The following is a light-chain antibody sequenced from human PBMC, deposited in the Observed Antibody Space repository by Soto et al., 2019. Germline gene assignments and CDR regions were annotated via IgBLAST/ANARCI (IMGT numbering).Light chain of an antibody. CDR3: QQLNSYPVT. CDR1: QGLNSY. CDR2: ATS. Sequence: DIQLTQSPSFLSASVGDRVTITCRASQGLNSYFAWYQQKPGKAPKLLLYATSTLQSVFPSRFSGSGSGAEFTLTITSLQPEDIATYYCQQLNSYPVTFGGGPKVEIK. V-gene: IGKV1-9*01. J-gene: IGKJ4*01.